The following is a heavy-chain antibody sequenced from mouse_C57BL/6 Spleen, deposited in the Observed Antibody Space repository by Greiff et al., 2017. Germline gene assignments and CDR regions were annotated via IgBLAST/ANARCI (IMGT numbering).Heavy chain of an antibody. CDR1: GYTFTSYG. CDR2: IYPRSGNT. D-gene: IGHD1-1*01. J-gene: IGHJ2*01. Sequence: VQLQQSGAELARPGASVKLSCKASGYTFTSYGISWVKQRTGQGLEWIGEIYPRSGNTYYNEKFKGKATLTADKSSSTAYMELRSRTSEDSAVYFCARWDGSSYPFDYWGQGTTLTVSS. V-gene: IGHV1-81*01. CDR3: ARWDGSSYPFDY.